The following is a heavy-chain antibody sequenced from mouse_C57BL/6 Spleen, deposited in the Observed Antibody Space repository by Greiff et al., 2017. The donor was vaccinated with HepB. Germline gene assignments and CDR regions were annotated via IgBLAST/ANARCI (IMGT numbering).Heavy chain of an antibody. Sequence: VKVVESGGGLVQSGRSLRLSCATSGFTFSDFYMEWVRQAPGKGLEWIAASRNKANDYTTEYSASVKGRFIVSRDTSQSILYLQMNALRAEDTAIYYCARDSIRAMDYWGQGTAVTVSS. CDR2: SRNKANDYTT. CDR1: GFTFSDFY. CDR3: ARDSIRAMDY. D-gene: IGHD2-3*01. J-gene: IGHJ4*01. V-gene: IGHV7-1*01.